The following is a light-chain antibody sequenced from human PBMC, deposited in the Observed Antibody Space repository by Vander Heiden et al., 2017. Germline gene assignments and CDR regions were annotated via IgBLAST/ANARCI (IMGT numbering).Light chain of an antibody. CDR1: QSVCYSANYNNY. CDR2: WAS. V-gene: IGKV4-1*01. Sequence: DIVMTLSPAPLAVSLGEWATINCNSSQSVCYSANYNNYQPWYQPKPGQPPKQPLHWASTRESGVPDRFSGGGSGTDFTPTISSLQAEVVAFYSGQQYYSTPHTFGGGTKVEIK. J-gene: IGKJ4*01. CDR3: QQYYSTPHT.